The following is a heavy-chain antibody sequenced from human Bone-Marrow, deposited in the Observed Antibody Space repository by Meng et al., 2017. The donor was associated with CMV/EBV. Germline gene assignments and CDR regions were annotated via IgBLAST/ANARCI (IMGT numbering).Heavy chain of an antibody. J-gene: IGHJ6*02. CDR3: ARSPVEMATITEYYYYGMDV. CDR1: GYTFTSYG. CDR2: ISAYNGNT. Sequence: ASVKVSCKASGYTFTSYGISWVRQAPGQGLEWMGWISAYNGNTNYAQKLQGRVTITADKSTSTAYMELSSLRSEDTAVYYCARSPVEMATITEYYYYGMDVWGQGTKVTVS. V-gene: IGHV1-18*01. D-gene: IGHD5-24*01.